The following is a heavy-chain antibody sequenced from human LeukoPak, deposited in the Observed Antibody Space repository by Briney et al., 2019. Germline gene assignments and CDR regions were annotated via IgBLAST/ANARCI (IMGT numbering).Heavy chain of an antibody. V-gene: IGHV3-33*01. CDR2: IWYDGSNK. CDR1: GFTFSSYG. D-gene: IGHD6-6*01. J-gene: IGHJ4*02. CDR3: ARDHLAPYFASYSSSSGTFDY. Sequence: PGRSLRLSCAASGFTFSSYGMHWVRQAPGKGLEWVAVIWYDGSNKYYADSVKGRFTISRDNAKNSLYLQMNSLRAEDTAVYYCARDHLAPYFASYSSSSGTFDYWGQGTLVTVSS.